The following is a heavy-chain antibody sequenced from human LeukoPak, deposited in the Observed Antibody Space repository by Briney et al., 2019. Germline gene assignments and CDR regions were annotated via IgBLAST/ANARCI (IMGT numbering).Heavy chain of an antibody. CDR3: ARDPPSSYYDSSGYLDY. CDR2: IIPIFGTA. J-gene: IGHJ4*02. V-gene: IGHV1-69*13. CDR1: GGTFSIYA. D-gene: IGHD3-22*01. Sequence: SVKVSCTASGGTFSIYAISWVRQAPGQGLEWMGGIIPIFGTANYAQKFQGRVTITADESTSTAYTELSSLRSEDTAVYYCARDPPSSYYDSSGYLDYWGQGTLVTVSS.